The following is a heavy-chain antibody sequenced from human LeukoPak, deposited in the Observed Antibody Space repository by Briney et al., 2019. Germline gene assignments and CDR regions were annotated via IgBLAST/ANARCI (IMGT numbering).Heavy chain of an antibody. Sequence: GESLKISCKGSGYNFATYWIGWVRQLPGKGLEWMGIIYPGDSDTRYSPSFQGQVTISADKSISTAYPQWSSLKASDTAMYYCARPTSIVGATLYWGQGTLVTVSS. D-gene: IGHD1-26*01. CDR3: ARPTSIVGATLY. J-gene: IGHJ4*02. CDR2: IYPGDSDT. CDR1: GYNFATYW. V-gene: IGHV5-51*01.